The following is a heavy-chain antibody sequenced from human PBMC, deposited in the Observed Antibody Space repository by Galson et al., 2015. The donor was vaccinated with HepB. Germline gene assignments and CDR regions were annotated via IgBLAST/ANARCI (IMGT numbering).Heavy chain of an antibody. CDR1: GFTFNSYM. CDR3: VRGGGDKPFEY. J-gene: IGHJ4*02. Sequence: SLRLSCAASGFTFNSYMMNWVRQPPGKGLEWVPSINTRSNYIKYSDSVKGRFTISRDNAKNSLYLQMNNLRGEDTAVYYCVRGGGDKPFEYWGQGTLVTVSS. D-gene: IGHD3-10*01. CDR2: INTRSNYI. V-gene: IGHV3-21*01.